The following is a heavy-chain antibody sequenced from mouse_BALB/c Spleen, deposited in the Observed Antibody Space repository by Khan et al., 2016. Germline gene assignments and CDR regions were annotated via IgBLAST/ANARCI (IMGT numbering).Heavy chain of an antibody. D-gene: IGHD2-14*01. Sequence: EVELVESGGGLVQPGGSRKLSCAASGFTFSSFGMHWVRQAPEKGLEWVAYISSDSSTKYYADTVKGRFTISRDNPKNTLFLQMTRLRSEDTAIFYCARDRYDYWGQGTTLTVSS. V-gene: IGHV5-17*02. CDR1: GFTFSSFG. CDR2: ISSDSSTK. J-gene: IGHJ2*01. CDR3: ARDRYDY.